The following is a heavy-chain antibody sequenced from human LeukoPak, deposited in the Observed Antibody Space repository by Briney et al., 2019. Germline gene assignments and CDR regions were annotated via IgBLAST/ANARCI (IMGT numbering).Heavy chain of an antibody. CDR3: ASNDGIVVVPAAIPVFGDFQH. V-gene: IGHV4-39*01. D-gene: IGHD2-2*02. CDR2: IYYSGST. J-gene: IGHJ1*01. CDR1: GGSISSSSYY. Sequence: PSETLSLTCTVSGGSISSSSYYWGWIRQPPGKGLEWIGSIYYSGSTYYNPSIKSRVTISVDTSKNQFSLKLSSVTAADTAVYYCASNDGIVVVPAAIPVFGDFQHWGQGTLVTVSS.